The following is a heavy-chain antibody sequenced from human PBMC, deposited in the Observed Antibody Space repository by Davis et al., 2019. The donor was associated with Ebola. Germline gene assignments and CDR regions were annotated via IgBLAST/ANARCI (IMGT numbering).Heavy chain of an antibody. CDR1: GYTFTSYD. CDR3: ARDGRFRDRSWFDP. V-gene: IGHV1-8*01. CDR2: MNPNSGNT. D-gene: IGHD3-10*01. J-gene: IGHJ5*02. Sequence: ASVKVSCKASGYTFTSYDINWVRQATGQGLEWMGWMNPNSGNTGYAQKFQGRVTITADKSTSTAYMELSSLRSEDTAVYYCARDGRFRDRSWFDPWGQGTLVTVSS.